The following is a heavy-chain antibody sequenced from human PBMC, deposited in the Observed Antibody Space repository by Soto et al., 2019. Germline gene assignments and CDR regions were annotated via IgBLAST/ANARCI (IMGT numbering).Heavy chain of an antibody. J-gene: IGHJ4*02. CDR2: IYYSGST. V-gene: IGHV4-30-4*01. CDR3: RSSYYYDSSGYYFDY. Sequence: SETLSLTCTVSGGSISSGDYYWSWIRQPPGKGLEWIGYIYYSGSTYYNPSLKSRVTISVDTSKNQFSLRLSSVTAADTAVYYCRSSYYYDSSGYYFDYWGQGTLVTVSS. D-gene: IGHD3-22*01. CDR1: GGSISSGDYY.